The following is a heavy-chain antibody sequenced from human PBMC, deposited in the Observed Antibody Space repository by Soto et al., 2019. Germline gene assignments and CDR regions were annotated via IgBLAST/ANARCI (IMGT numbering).Heavy chain of an antibody. V-gene: IGHV3-53*02. CDR2: IYSGGST. CDR1: GFTVSSNY. D-gene: IGHD3-22*01. J-gene: IGHJ4*02. Sequence: EVQLVETGGGLIQPGGSLRLSCAASGFTVSSNYMSWVRQAPGKGLEWVSVIYSGGSTYYADSVKGRFTISRDNSKNTLYLQMNSMRAEDTAVYYCARVGPYDSHFDYWGQGTLVTVSS. CDR3: ARVGPYDSHFDY.